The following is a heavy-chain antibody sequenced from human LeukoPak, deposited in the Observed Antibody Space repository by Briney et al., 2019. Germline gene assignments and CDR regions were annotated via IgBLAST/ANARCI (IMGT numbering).Heavy chain of an antibody. J-gene: IGHJ4*02. D-gene: IGHD6-13*01. CDR1: GFTFTSYS. V-gene: IGHV3-30*04. CDR3: ARDEDIGAAVYYFDY. CDR2: ISSDGRDK. Sequence: PGGSLRLSCAASGFTFTSYSMHWVRQAPGKGLKWVAVISSDGRDKHYADSVKGRFTISRDNSKNTLYLQMNSLRAEDTAVYYCARDEDIGAAVYYFDYWGQGTLVTVSA.